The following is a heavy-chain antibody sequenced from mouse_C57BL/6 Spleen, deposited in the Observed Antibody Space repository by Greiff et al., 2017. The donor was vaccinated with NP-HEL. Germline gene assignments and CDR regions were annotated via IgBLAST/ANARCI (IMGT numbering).Heavy chain of an antibody. CDR2: IYPGSGST. D-gene: IGHD1-2*01. V-gene: IGHV1-55*01. J-gene: IGHJ2*01. Sequence: QVQLQQPGAELVKPGASVKMSCKASGYTFTSYWITWVKQRPGQGLEWIGDIYPGSGSTNYNEKFKSTATLTVDTSSSTAYMQLRSLTSAESAVYYYARGGSLRGGNYFDYWGQGTPRTVSA. CDR3: ARGGSLRGGNYFDY. CDR1: GYTFTSYW.